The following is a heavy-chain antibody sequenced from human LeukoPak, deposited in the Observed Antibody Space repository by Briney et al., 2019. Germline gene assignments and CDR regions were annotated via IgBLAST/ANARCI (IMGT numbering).Heavy chain of an antibody. CDR2: ISSSSYTI. V-gene: IGHV3-48*01. CDR1: GFTFSDYS. J-gene: IGHJ4*02. Sequence: GSLRLSCAASGFTFSDYSMTWVRQAPGKGLEWVSYISSSSYTIYYADSVKGRFTISRDNAKNSLYLQMSSLRAEDTAVYYCARDPTLVVAAAYFDYWGQGTLVTVSS. D-gene: IGHD2-15*01. CDR3: ARDPTLVVAAAYFDY.